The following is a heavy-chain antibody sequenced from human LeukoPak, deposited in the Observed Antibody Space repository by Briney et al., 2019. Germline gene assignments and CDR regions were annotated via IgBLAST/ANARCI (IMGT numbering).Heavy chain of an antibody. CDR3: ASETTYSGSGLQY. J-gene: IGHJ4*02. V-gene: IGHV4-59*08. Sequence: PSETLSLTCAVYGGSFSGYYWSWIRQPPGKGLEWIGYIYYSGSTNYNPSLKSRVTISVDTSENQFSLKLSSVTAADTAVYYCASETTYSGSGLQYWGQGTLVTVSS. CDR2: IYYSGST. CDR1: GGSFSGYY. D-gene: IGHD1-26*01.